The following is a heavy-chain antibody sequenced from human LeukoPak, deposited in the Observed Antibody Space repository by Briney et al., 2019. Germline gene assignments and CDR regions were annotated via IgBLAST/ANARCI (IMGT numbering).Heavy chain of an antibody. Sequence: GGSLRLSCAASGFTFSSYSMNWVRQAPGKGLEWVSGITWNSGSIAYADSVKGRFTISRDNAKNSLYLQMNSLRAEDVALYYCTRSTGWYNYFDYWGQGALVTVSS. V-gene: IGHV3-9*03. D-gene: IGHD6-19*01. J-gene: IGHJ4*02. CDR3: TRSTGWYNYFDY. CDR1: GFTFSSYS. CDR2: ITWNSGSI.